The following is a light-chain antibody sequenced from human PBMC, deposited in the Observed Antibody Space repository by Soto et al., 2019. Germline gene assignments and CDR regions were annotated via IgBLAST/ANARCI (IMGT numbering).Light chain of an antibody. V-gene: IGKV1-9*01. Sequence: DIQLTQSPSFLSASVGDRVTITCRASQGISSYLAWYQQKPGKAPNLLIYAASTLQSGVPSRFSGSGSGTEFTLTINSLQPEDFATFYCHQLSSYPLTFGGGPKVEIK. CDR2: AAS. J-gene: IGKJ4*01. CDR1: QGISSY. CDR3: HQLSSYPLT.